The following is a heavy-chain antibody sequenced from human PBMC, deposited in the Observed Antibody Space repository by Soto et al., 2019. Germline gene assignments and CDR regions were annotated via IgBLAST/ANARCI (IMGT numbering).Heavy chain of an antibody. J-gene: IGHJ4*02. D-gene: IGHD4-17*01. V-gene: IGHV1-3*01. CDR2: INAGNGNT. CDR1: GYTFTSYA. CDR3: AGDPYGSLDY. Sequence: QVQLVQSGAEVKKPGASVKVSCKASGYTFTSYAMHWVRQAPGQRLEWMGWINAGNGNTKYSQKFQGRVTITRDTSASTAYMELSSLRSEDTAVYYCAGDPYGSLDYWGQGTLVTVSS.